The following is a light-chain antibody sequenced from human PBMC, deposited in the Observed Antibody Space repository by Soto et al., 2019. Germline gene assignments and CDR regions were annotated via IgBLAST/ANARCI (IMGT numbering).Light chain of an antibody. CDR1: QRITTY. CDR3: QQSYSTPYT. J-gene: IGKJ2*01. CDR2: TAA. Sequence: IHMTQSPSSLSASVGDRVTITCRASQRITTYLNWYQQKPGKAPKLLISTAATLQGGVPSRFSCSGSVTDFTLTITTLQPEDFATYFCQQSYSTPYTFGQGTKLEIK. V-gene: IGKV1-39*01.